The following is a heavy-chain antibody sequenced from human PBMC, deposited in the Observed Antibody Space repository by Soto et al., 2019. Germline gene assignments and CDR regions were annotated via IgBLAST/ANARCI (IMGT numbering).Heavy chain of an antibody. J-gene: IGHJ3*02. D-gene: IGHD2-15*01. Sequence: QVQLVQSGAEVKKPGSSVKVSCKASGGTFSSYTISWVRQAPGQGLEWMGRIIPILGIANYAQKFQGRVTITADKSTSTAYMELSSLRSEDTAVYYCASSQDIVVVVAATDDAFDIWGQGTMVTVSS. CDR1: GGTFSSYT. CDR2: IIPILGIA. V-gene: IGHV1-69*02. CDR3: ASSQDIVVVVAATDDAFDI.